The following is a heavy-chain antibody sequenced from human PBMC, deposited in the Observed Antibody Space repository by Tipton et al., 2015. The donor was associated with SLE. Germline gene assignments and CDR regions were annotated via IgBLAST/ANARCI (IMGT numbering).Heavy chain of an antibody. CDR3: VRDGPSGSYSDY. D-gene: IGHD1-26*01. CDR2: IYSAGNT. Sequence: SLRLSCAASGFTFSNYAMRWVRQAPGKGLEWVSIIYSAGNTFYVDSVKGRFTISRDNSKNTLNLQMNSLRVEDTAVYYCVRDGPSGSYSDYWGQGTLVTVSS. V-gene: IGHV3-66*02. J-gene: IGHJ4*02. CDR1: GFTFSNYA.